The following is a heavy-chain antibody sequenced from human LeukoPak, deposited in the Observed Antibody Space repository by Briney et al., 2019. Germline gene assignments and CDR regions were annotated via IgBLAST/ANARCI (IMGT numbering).Heavy chain of an antibody. CDR3: ARRGYYGSLAYFDY. CDR1: GYSISSGYY. D-gene: IGHD3-10*01. J-gene: IGHJ4*02. Sequence: SETLSLTCTVSGYSISSGYYWGWIRQPPGKGLEWIGSIYYSGSTYYNPSLKSRVTISVDTSKNQFSLKLSSVTAADTAVYYCARRGYYGSLAYFDYWGQGTLVTVSS. CDR2: IYYSGST. V-gene: IGHV4-38-2*02.